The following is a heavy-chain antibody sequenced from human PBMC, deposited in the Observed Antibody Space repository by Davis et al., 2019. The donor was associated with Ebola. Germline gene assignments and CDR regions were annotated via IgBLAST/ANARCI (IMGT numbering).Heavy chain of an antibody. CDR3: ARRGIPTFYGMDV. CDR1: GGSISSSSYY. D-gene: IGHD2-2*02. Sequence: MPSETLSLTCTVSGGSISSSSYYWGWIRQPPGKGLEWIGSIYYSGSTYYNPSLKSRVTISVDTSKNQFSLKLSSVTAADTAVYYCARRGIPTFYGMDVWGQGTTVTVSS. V-gene: IGHV4-39*01. CDR2: IYYSGST. J-gene: IGHJ6*02.